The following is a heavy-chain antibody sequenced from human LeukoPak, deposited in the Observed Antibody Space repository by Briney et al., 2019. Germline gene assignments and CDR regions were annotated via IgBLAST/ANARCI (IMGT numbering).Heavy chain of an antibody. CDR2: IHYSGST. Sequence: SETLSLTCIVSGYSISSGYYWGWIRQPPGKGLEWIGTIHYSGSTYYNPSLKSRVTISVDTSKNQFSLNLSSVTAADTAVYYCYICSSTSCYRYWGQGTLVTVSS. J-gene: IGHJ4*02. CDR3: YICSSTSCYRY. CDR1: GYSISSGYY. D-gene: IGHD2-2*01. V-gene: IGHV4-38-2*02.